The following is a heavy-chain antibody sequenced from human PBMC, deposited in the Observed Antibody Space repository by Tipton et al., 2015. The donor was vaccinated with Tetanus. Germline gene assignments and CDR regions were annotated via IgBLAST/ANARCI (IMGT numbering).Heavy chain of an antibody. CDR1: GASISSIYS. CDR2: VFRSGSA. J-gene: IGHJ4*02. CDR3: ARVACSSTSCYSHYFDY. D-gene: IGHD2-2*01. V-gene: IGHV4-30-2*01. Sequence: TLSLTCAVSGASISSIYSWSWIRQPPGKGLEWIGYVFRSGSADYTPSLKSRVNISLDRSENQISLMLTSVTAADTAVYYCARVACSSTSCYSHYFDYWGPGSLVTVSS.